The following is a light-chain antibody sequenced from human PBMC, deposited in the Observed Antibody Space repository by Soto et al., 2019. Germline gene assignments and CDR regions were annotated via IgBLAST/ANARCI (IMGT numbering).Light chain of an antibody. CDR1: RGISSY. CDR3: QYLNSHPLS. J-gene: IGKJ4*01. Sequence: IQLTQSPSYLSASVGDRVTITCRASRGISSYLAWYQQKPGKAPKLLIYLASTLQSGVPSRFSGSGSGTDFSLTISSLQPEDFATYYCQYLNSHPLSFGGGTKVEIK. V-gene: IGKV1-9*01. CDR2: LAS.